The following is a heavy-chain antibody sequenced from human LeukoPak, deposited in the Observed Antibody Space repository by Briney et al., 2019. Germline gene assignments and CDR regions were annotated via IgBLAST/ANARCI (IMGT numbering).Heavy chain of an antibody. CDR3: ATPLGSGHVVAFDI. CDR1: GYTFTNYY. V-gene: IGHV1-46*01. D-gene: IGHD3-3*01. J-gene: IGHJ3*02. CDR2: INPSGVGT. Sequence: ASVKVSCKASGYTFTNYYMHWVRQAPGQGLEWMGIINPSGVGTTFAQRFQGRVTMTRDTSTSTVYMELSSLRSEDTAVYYCATPLGSGHVVAFDIWGQGTMATVSS.